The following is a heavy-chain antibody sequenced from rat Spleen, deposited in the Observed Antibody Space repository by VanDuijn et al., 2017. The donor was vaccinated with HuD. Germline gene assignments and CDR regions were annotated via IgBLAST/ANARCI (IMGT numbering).Heavy chain of an antibody. V-gene: IGHV2-47*01. D-gene: IGHD1-2*01. CDR1: GLSLTSKS. CDR3: ARKGGPGYYSSSGYYWYFDL. J-gene: IGHJ1*01. Sequence: QVQLRESGPGLVQPSQTLSLTCTVSGLSLTSKSLAWIRQPPGKGLEWMGIIWGDGGTDYNSAFKSRLSISRDTSKSQVFLKMNSLQVEDTAMYFCARKGGPGYYSSSGYYWYFDLWGPGIMVTVSS. CDR2: IWGDGGT.